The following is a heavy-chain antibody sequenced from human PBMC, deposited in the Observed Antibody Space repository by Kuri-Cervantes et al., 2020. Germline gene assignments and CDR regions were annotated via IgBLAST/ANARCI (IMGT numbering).Heavy chain of an antibody. Sequence: ECPRISCAVSGFPFSRYSMNWVRQAPGKGLVWVSSISSSSSYIYYADSVKGRFTISRDNAKNSLYLQMNSLRAEDTAVYYCATSHGGDSDYWGQGTLVTVSS. CDR3: ATSHGGDSDY. D-gene: IGHD3-16*01. CDR1: GFPFSRYS. CDR2: ISSSSSYI. V-gene: IGHV3-21*01. J-gene: IGHJ4*02.